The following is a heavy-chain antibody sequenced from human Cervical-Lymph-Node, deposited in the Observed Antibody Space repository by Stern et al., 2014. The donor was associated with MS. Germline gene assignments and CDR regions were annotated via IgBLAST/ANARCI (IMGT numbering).Heavy chain of an antibody. CDR2: LNPNRDAP. D-gene: IGHD3-22*01. CDR1: GYDFTGFF. CDR3: AREATRIVVGIDY. J-gene: IGHJ4*02. V-gene: IGHV1-2*06. Sequence: VQLVESGAKMKKPGASVKVSCKASGYDFTGFFIHWVRQVPGQGLEWMGRLNPNRDAPTYANNLQDRVTLTRDTSISTAYLELSRLTSADTAVYYCAREATRIVVGIDYWGQGAQVTVSS.